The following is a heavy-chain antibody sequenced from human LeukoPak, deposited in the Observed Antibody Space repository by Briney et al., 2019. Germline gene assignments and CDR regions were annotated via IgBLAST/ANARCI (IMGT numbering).Heavy chain of an antibody. Sequence: SETLSLTCAVYGGPFSGYYWSWTRQPPGKGREWIVEINHSGSTNYNPSPKSRVTISEYTSKNQFSLKLSSVSPADTAVYYCARVGAARHFDYWGQGTLVTVSS. CDR1: GGPFSGYY. CDR3: ARVGAARHFDY. CDR2: INHSGST. V-gene: IGHV4-34*01. D-gene: IGHD6-6*01. J-gene: IGHJ4*02.